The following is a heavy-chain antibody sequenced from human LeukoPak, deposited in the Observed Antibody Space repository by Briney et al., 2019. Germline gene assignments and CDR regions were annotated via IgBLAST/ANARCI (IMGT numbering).Heavy chain of an antibody. Sequence: ASVKVSCKASGYTFTGYFMHWVRQAPGQGLEWMGWINPNSGGTNYAQKFQGRVTVTRDTSISTAYMDLSRLRSDGTAVYYCARDERYDSSGYPFDYWGQGTLVTVSS. CDR1: GYTFTGYF. V-gene: IGHV1-2*02. CDR3: ARDERYDSSGYPFDY. D-gene: IGHD3-22*01. CDR2: INPNSGGT. J-gene: IGHJ4*02.